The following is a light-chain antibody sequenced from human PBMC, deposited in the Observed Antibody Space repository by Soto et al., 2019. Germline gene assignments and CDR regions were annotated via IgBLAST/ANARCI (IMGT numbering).Light chain of an antibody. J-gene: IGLJ2*01. CDR2: EVS. CDR1: SSDVGGYNY. Sequence: QSALTQPPSASGSPGQSVTISCTGTSSDVGGYNYVSWYQQHPGKAPKLMIYEVSKRPSGVPDRFSGSKSGNTASLTVSGLQAEDEADCYCSSYAGSNNLVFGGGTKLTVL. CDR3: SSYAGSNNLV. V-gene: IGLV2-8*01.